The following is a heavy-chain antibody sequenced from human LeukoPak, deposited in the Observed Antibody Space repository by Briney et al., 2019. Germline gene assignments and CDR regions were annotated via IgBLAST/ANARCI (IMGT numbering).Heavy chain of an antibody. V-gene: IGHV4-59*08. CDR1: GGSLSSYY. J-gene: IGHJ3*02. CDR3: ARHRSPYGDPFHI. Sequence: SEPLSLTCTVSGGSLSSYYWSWIRQPPGKGLEWIGYIYFSGSTNYNPSLQSRVTISVDPSNNQFSLKLSSVTAADTALYYCARHRSPYGDPFHIWGQGTMVTVSS. D-gene: IGHD4-17*01. CDR2: IYFSGST.